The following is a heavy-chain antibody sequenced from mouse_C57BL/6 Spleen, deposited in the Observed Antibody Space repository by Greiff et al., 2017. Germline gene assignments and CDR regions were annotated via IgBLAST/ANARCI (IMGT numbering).Heavy chain of an antibody. J-gene: IGHJ3*01. Sequence: QVQLQQPGAELVKPGASVKVSCKASGYTFTSYWMHWVKQRPGQGLEWIGRIHPSDSDTNYNQKFKGKATLTVDKSSSTAYMQLSSLTSEDSAVYYCAINREPYDYDEAYWGQGTLVTVSA. D-gene: IGHD2-4*01. CDR2: IHPSDSDT. V-gene: IGHV1-74*01. CDR3: AINREPYDYDEAY. CDR1: GYTFTSYW.